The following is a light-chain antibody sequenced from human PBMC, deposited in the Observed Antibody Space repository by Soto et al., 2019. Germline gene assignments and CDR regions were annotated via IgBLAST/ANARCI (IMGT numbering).Light chain of an antibody. CDR1: QSISSSY. V-gene: IGKV3-20*01. J-gene: IGKJ1*01. Sequence: EIILTQSPATLSSSLGERATLSCRASQSISSSYLAWYQQRPGQAPRLLIYGASSRTTGIPARFSGSGSGTEFTLTISSLEPEDFAVYYCQQYGISSWTFGQGTKVDIK. CDR3: QQYGISSWT. CDR2: GAS.